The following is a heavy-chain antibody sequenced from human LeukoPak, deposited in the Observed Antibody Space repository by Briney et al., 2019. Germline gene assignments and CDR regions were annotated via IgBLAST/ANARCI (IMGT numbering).Heavy chain of an antibody. D-gene: IGHD6-19*01. CDR1: GFKFSDYY. CDR2: IGSRGSTI. Sequence: PGGSLRLSCAASGFKFSDYYMSWIRQAPGKGLEWVSYIGSRGSTIYYADSVKGRFTISRDNAKNSLYLQMNSLRAEDTAVYYCARGFIAVPTPRADYWGQGTLVTVSS. J-gene: IGHJ4*02. CDR3: ARGFIAVPTPRADY. V-gene: IGHV3-11*01.